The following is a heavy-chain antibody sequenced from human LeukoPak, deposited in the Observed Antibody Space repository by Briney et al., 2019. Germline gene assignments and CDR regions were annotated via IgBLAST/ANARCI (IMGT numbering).Heavy chain of an antibody. V-gene: IGHV7-4-1*02. CDR1: GYTFTSYA. J-gene: IGHJ1*01. CDR2: INTNTGNP. D-gene: IGHD3-3*01. Sequence: GGSVKVSCKASGYTFTSYAMNWVRQAPGQGLEWMGWINTNTGNPTYAHGFTGRFVFSLDTSVSTAYLQISSLKAEDTAVYYCARPQIPYDFWSGYFSAEYFQHWGQGTLVTVSS. CDR3: ARPQIPYDFWSGYFSAEYFQH.